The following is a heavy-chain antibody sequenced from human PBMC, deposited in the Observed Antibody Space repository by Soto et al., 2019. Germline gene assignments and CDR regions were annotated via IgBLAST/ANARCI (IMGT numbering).Heavy chain of an antibody. Sequence: GGSLRLSCAASGFTFSNYGFHWVRDAPGKGLEWVAVIWYDGSKTYYVESVKGRFTISRGNSKNTLYLQMNSLRAEDTAVYCCARDLGSTNYYFDYWGLGTLVTVSS. CDR3: ARDLGSTNYYFDY. CDR1: GFTFSNYG. D-gene: IGHD5-12*01. CDR2: IWYDGSKT. V-gene: IGHV3-33*01. J-gene: IGHJ4*02.